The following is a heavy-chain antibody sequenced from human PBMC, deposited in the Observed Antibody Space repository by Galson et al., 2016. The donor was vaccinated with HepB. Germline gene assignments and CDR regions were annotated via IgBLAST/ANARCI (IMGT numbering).Heavy chain of an antibody. D-gene: IGHD1-1*01. Sequence: ETLSLTCAVSGYSISNGYNWGWIRQSPGKGLEWIGSMHRSGNTFYNPSFRSRVTISLDMSENQVSLNLRSVTASDTAVYYCARGGSGLRLGIYWGQGTLVTVSS. J-gene: IGHJ4*02. CDR1: GYSISNGYN. V-gene: IGHV4-38-2*01. CDR2: MHRSGNT. CDR3: ARGGSGLRLGIY.